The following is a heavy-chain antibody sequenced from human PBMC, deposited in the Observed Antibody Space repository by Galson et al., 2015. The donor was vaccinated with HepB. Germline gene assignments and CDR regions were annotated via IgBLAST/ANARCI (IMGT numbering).Heavy chain of an antibody. D-gene: IGHD3-10*01. V-gene: IGHV3-33*01. J-gene: IGHJ6*02. CDR1: GFTFSSYS. CDR3: ARNQLVGGALDV. CDR2: IWYDGSYK. Sequence: SLRLSCAASGFTFSSYSMHWVRQAPGKGLEWVAVIWYDGSYKFYLDSVKGRFTISRDNSKNTLYLEMSRLRGEDTALYYCARNQLVGGALDVWGQG.